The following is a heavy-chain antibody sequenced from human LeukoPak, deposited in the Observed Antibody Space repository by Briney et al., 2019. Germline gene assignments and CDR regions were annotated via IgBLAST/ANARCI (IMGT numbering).Heavy chain of an antibody. CDR3: ARTITSSSDFDY. Sequence: SVKVSCKASGGTFSSYAISWVRQATGQGLEWMGGIIPIFGTANYAQKFQGRVTITADESTSTAYMELSSLRSEDTAVYYCARTITSSSDFDYWGQGTLVTVSS. V-gene: IGHV1-69*13. CDR2: IIPIFGTA. CDR1: GGTFSSYA. D-gene: IGHD6-6*01. J-gene: IGHJ4*02.